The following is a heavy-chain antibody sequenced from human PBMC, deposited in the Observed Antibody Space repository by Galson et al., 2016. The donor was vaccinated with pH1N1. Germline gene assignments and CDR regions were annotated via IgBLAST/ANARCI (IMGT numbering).Heavy chain of an antibody. CDR3: ARESRSGDYKFDAFDI. CDR1: GFTFSNYW. D-gene: IGHD4-17*01. V-gene: IGHV3-74*01. Sequence: SLRLATAASGFTFSNYWIHCVRPAPGKGLVWVSRIGRDGSSTNYADSVKGRFTMSRYNNKNALYLQMTSLRAEDTAVYYCARESRSGDYKFDAFDIWDQGTMVSVSS. CDR2: IGRDGSST. J-gene: IGHJ3*02.